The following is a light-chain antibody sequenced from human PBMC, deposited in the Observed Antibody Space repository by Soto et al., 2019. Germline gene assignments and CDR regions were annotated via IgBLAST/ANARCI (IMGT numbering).Light chain of an antibody. V-gene: IGLV2-14*01. CDR3: FSYTTSSTLV. CDR2: EVS. J-gene: IGLJ3*02. CDR1: SSDVGGYNY. Sequence: QSALTQPASVSGTPGQSITISCTGTSSDVGGYNYVSWYQQHPAKAPKLMIYEVSNRPSGVSHRFSGSKSGNTASLTISGLQAEDEADYYCFSYTTSSTLVFGGGTKLTVL.